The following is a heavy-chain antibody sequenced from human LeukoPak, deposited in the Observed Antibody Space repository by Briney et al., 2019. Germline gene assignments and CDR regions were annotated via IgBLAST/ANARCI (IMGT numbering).Heavy chain of an antibody. CDR3: EIMAGY. CDR1: GDSISSSNSY. CDR2: LYYSGSS. Sequence: SETLSLTCTVSGDSISSSNSYRGWIRQPPGKGLEWIGSLYYSGSSYYNPSLKSRVTISADTSKNQFSLKLTSVTAADTAVYYCEIMAGYWGQGTLVTVSS. V-gene: IGHV4-39*01. J-gene: IGHJ4*02. D-gene: IGHD3-10*01.